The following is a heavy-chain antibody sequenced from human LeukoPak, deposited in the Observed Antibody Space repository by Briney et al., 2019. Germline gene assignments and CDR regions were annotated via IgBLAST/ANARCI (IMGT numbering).Heavy chain of an antibody. J-gene: IGHJ5*02. V-gene: IGHV4-59*01. Sequence: SETLSLTCTVSGGSISSYYWSWIRQPPGKGLEWIGYIYYSGSTNYNPSLKSRVTISVDTSKNQFSLKLSYMTAADSAVYYCAREMVGERGWFDPWGQGTLVTVSS. CDR2: IYYSGST. CDR1: GGSISSYY. D-gene: IGHD2-15*01. CDR3: AREMVGERGWFDP.